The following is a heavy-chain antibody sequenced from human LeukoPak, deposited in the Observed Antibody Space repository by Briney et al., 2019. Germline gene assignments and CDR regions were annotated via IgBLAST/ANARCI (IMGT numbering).Heavy chain of an antibody. CDR2: INHSGST. D-gene: IGHD2-2*01. J-gene: IGHJ6*02. CDR3: ARSSSISVVVPAANPYYYYGMDV. Sequence: SETLSLTCAVYGGSFSGYYWSWIRQPPGKGLEWIGEINHSGSTNYNPSLKSRVTISVDTSKNQFSLKLSSVTAADTAVYYCARSSSISVVVPAANPYYYYGMDVWGQGTTVTVSS. V-gene: IGHV4-34*01. CDR1: GGSFSGYY.